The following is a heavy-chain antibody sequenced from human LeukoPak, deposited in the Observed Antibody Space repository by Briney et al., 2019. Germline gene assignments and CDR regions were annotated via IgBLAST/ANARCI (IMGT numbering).Heavy chain of an antibody. V-gene: IGHV4-34*01. Sequence: SETLSLTCAVCGGSFSGYYWSWIRQPPGKGLEWIGEINHSGSTNYNPSLKSRVTISVDTSKNQFSLKLSSVTAADTAVYYCATLARDDSSGYYYVDFDYWGQGTLVTVSS. CDR2: INHSGST. CDR3: ATLARDDSSGYYYVDFDY. J-gene: IGHJ4*02. D-gene: IGHD3-22*01. CDR1: GGSFSGYY.